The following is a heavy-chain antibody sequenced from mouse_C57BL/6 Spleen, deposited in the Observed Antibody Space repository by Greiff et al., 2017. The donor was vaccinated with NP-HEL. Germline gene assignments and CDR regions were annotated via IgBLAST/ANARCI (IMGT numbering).Heavy chain of an antibody. CDR3: ARIVYDYDWYFDV. Sequence: VQLQQSGAELVKPGASMKISCKASGYAFSSYWMNWVKQRPGKGLEWIGQIYPGDGDTNYNGKFKGKATLTADKSSSTAYMQLSSLTSEDSAVYFCARIVYDYDWYFDVWGTGTTVTVSS. J-gene: IGHJ1*03. D-gene: IGHD2-4*01. CDR1: GYAFSSYW. V-gene: IGHV1-80*01. CDR2: IYPGDGDT.